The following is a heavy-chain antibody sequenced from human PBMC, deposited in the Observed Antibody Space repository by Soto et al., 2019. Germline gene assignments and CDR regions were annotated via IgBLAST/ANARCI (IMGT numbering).Heavy chain of an antibody. CDR3: AREVAARSLDYYYGMDV. V-gene: IGHV3-33*01. Sequence: QVQLVESGGGVVQPGRSLRLSCAASGFTFSSYGMHWVRQAPGKGLEWVAVIWYDGSNKYYADSVKGRFTISRDNSKNTLYLQMNSLRAEDTAVYYCAREVAARSLDYYYGMDVWGQGTTVTVSS. CDR1: GFTFSSYG. CDR2: IWYDGSNK. D-gene: IGHD6-6*01. J-gene: IGHJ6*02.